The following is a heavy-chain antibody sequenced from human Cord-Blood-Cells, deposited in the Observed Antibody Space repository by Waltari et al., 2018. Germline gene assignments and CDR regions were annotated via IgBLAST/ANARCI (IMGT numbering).Heavy chain of an antibody. V-gene: IGHV4-34*01. J-gene: IGHJ6*02. CDR3: AREGGRNYYDSSGYYYYYGMDV. CDR2: INHSGST. D-gene: IGHD3-22*01. Sequence: QVQLQQWGAGLLKPSETMSLTCAGYGGSFSGYYWRWIREPPGKGLAWIGEINHSGSTNYNQSLKSRVTISVDTSKNQFSLKLSSVTAADTAVYYCAREGGRNYYDSSGYYYYYGMDVWGQGTTVTVSS. CDR1: GGSFSGYY.